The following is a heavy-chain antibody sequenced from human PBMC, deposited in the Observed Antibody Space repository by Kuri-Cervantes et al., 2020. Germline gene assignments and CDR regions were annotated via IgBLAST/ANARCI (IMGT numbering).Heavy chain of an antibody. Sequence: ASVKVSCKASGYTFTSYYMHWVRQAPGQGLEWMGIINPSGGSTSYAQKFQGRVTMTRDTSTSTVYMELSSLRSEDTAVYYCAREQNTAYYGFPFDPWGQGTLVTVSS. J-gene: IGHJ5*02. CDR1: GYTFTSYY. D-gene: IGHD3-10*01. CDR2: INPSGGST. CDR3: AREQNTAYYGFPFDP. V-gene: IGHV1-46*01.